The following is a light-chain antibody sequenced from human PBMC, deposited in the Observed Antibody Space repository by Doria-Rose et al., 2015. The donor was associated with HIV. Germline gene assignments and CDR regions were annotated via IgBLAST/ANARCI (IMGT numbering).Light chain of an antibody. CDR1: QSFSSTY. Sequence: TRSPGTQSLPPGERATLSCRASQSFSSTYLAWYQQKPGQAPSLLIYDGSTRATGIPDRFSASGSGTDFTLTINRLEPEDFALYYCHQYGTSWTFGQGTKVEI. V-gene: IGKV3-20*01. CDR3: HQYGTSWT. J-gene: IGKJ1*01. CDR2: DGS.